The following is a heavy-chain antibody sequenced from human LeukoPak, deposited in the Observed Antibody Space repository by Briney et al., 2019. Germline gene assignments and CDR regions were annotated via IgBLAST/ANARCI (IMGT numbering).Heavy chain of an antibody. CDR2: IYYSGST. J-gene: IGHJ4*02. Sequence: SETLSLTCTVSGGSISSYYWSWIRQPPGKGLEWIGYIYYSGSTNYNPSLKSRVTISVDTSKNQFSLKLSSVTAADTAVYYCARMYYDFWSGYSSQTFDYRGQGTLVTVSS. D-gene: IGHD3-3*01. CDR1: GGSISSYY. V-gene: IGHV4-59*01. CDR3: ARMYYDFWSGYSSQTFDY.